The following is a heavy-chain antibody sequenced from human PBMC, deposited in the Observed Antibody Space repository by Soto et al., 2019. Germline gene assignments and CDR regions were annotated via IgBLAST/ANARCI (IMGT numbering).Heavy chain of an antibody. D-gene: IGHD1-20*01. CDR3: ARGYNRGYFDY. CDR1: GGSFSGYY. CDR2: INHSGST. Sequence: QVQLQQWGAGLLKPSETLSLTYAVYGGSFSGYYWSWIRQPPGKGLEWIGEINHSGSTNYNPSLKSRVTISVDTSKNQFSLKLSSVTAADTAVYYCARGYNRGYFDYWGQGTLVTVSS. J-gene: IGHJ4*02. V-gene: IGHV4-34*01.